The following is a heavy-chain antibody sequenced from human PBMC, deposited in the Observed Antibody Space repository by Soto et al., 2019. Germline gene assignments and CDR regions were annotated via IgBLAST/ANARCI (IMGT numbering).Heavy chain of an antibody. CDR2: ISGGGRPI. J-gene: IGHJ4*02. CDR1: GFTFSTFS. CDR3: ARDPGWVFNS. Sequence: EVQLVESGGGSVQPGGSLRLCCAASGFTFSTFSMNLVRQAPGRGLEWMSYISGGGRPISYADSVKGRFTISRDTAKNTPYLQMDSLTDEDTAVYYCARDPGWVFNSWGQGTLVTVSS. D-gene: IGHD6-19*01. V-gene: IGHV3-48*02.